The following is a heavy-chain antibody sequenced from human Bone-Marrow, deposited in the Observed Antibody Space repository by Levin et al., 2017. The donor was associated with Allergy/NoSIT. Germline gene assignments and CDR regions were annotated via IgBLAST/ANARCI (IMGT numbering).Heavy chain of an antibody. CDR3: ATDRAWRGNPFDD. D-gene: IGHD3-10*01. V-gene: IGHV3-33*01. J-gene: IGHJ4*02. CDR1: GFSLRSNG. CDR2: IWYDGSKT. Sequence: GGSLRLSCAASGFSLRSNGMHWVRQAPGKGLEWVALIWYDGSKTYYRDSVKDRFTISRDNSKNTLFLYMSSLRIEDTAVYYCATDRAWRGNPFDDWGLGSRVAVSA.